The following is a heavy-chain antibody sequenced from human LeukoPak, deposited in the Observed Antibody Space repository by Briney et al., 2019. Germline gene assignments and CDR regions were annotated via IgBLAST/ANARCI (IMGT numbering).Heavy chain of an antibody. Sequence: RASVKVSCKASGYTFTGYYMHWVRQAPGQGLEWMGWINPNSGGTNYAQKFQGRVTMTRDTSLSTAYMELSRLSSDDTDVYFYARARIVLVVYVQYYYYYGMDVWGQGTTVTVSS. D-gene: IGHD2-8*02. CDR2: INPNSGGT. CDR1: GYTFTGYY. J-gene: IGHJ6*02. CDR3: ARARIVLVVYVQYYYYYGMDV. V-gene: IGHV1-2*02.